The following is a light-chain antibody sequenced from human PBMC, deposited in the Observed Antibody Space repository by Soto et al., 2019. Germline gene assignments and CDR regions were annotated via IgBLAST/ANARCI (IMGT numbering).Light chain of an antibody. J-gene: IGKJ2*01. CDR2: AAS. Sequence: DTQMTQSPSSLSASVGDRVTITCRANQSISSYLNWYQQKPGTAPKLLIYAASSLQSGVPSRFSGSGSGTDFTLTISSLQPEDFATYHCQQSYSTPYTFGQGTKLEIK. CDR1: QSISSY. V-gene: IGKV1-39*01. CDR3: QQSYSTPYT.